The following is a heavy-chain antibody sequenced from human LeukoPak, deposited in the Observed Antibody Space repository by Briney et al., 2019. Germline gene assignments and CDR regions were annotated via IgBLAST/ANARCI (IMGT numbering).Heavy chain of an antibody. J-gene: IGHJ4*02. CDR1: GFTFSSYG. Sequence: GGSLRLSCAASGFTFSSYGMHWVRQAPGKGLEWVAVISYDGSNKYYADSVKGRFTISRDNSKNTLYLQMNSLRAEDTAVYYCASLTGWHFDYWGQGTLVTVSS. CDR2: ISYDGSNK. D-gene: IGHD1-14*01. V-gene: IGHV3-30*03. CDR3: ASLTGWHFDY.